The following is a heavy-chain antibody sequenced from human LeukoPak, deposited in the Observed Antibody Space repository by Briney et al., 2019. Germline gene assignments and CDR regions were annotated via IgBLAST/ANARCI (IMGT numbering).Heavy chain of an antibody. V-gene: IGHV4-61*02. D-gene: IGHD2-21*01. CDR2: IYTSGST. CDR1: GGSISSGSYY. Sequence: SQTLSLTCTVSGGSISSGSYYWSWNRQPAGKGLEWIGRIYTSGSTNYNPSLKSRVTISVDTSKNQFSLKLSSVTAADTAVYYCAIHSAMGSHDYWGQGTLVTVSS. CDR3: AIHSAMGSHDY. J-gene: IGHJ4*02.